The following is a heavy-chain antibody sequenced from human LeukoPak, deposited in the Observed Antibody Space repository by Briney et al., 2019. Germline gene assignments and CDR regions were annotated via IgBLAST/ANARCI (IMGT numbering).Heavy chain of an antibody. D-gene: IGHD3-22*01. CDR1: GYTFTSYW. V-gene: IGHV5-51*01. CDR2: VYPGDSDT. CDR3: ARTAEASSGYSY. Sequence: GESLKISCKGSGYTFTSYWIGWVRQMPGKGLEWRGMVYPGDSDTRYSPSFQGQVTISADKSINTAYVQWSSLKASDTAMYYCARTAEASSGYSYWGQGTLVTVSS. J-gene: IGHJ4*02.